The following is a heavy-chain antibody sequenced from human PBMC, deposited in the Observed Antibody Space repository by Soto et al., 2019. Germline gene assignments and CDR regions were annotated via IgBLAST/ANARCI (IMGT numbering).Heavy chain of an antibody. CDR1: GFTFSSYA. CDR2: SSGSGGST. Sequence: HPGGSLRLSCAASGFTFSSYAMSWVRQAPGKGLEWVSASSGSGGSTYYADSVKGRFTISRDNSKNTLYLQMNSLRAEDTAVYYCAKVHHIVVVVAATPRAAFDYWGQGTLVAVSS. CDR3: AKVHHIVVVVAATPRAAFDY. J-gene: IGHJ4*02. D-gene: IGHD2-15*01. V-gene: IGHV3-23*01.